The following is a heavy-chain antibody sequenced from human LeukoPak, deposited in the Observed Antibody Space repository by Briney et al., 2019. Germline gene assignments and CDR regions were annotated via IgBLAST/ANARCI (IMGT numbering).Heavy chain of an antibody. J-gene: IGHJ4*02. Sequence: AGGSLRLSCAASGFTFSSYGMHWVRQAPGKGLEWVAVIWYDGSNKYYADSVKGRFTISRDNSKNTLYLQMNSLRAEDTAVYYCAREKWFGESTCFDYWGQGTLVTVSS. V-gene: IGHV3-33*01. D-gene: IGHD3-10*01. CDR3: AREKWFGESTCFDY. CDR2: IWYDGSNK. CDR1: GFTFSSYG.